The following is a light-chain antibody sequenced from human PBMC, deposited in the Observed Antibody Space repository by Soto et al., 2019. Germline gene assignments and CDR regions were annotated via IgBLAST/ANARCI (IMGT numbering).Light chain of an antibody. Sequence: QSVLTQPASVSGSPGQSITIAFTGTSSDVGGYNYVSRYQQHPGKVPKLMIFEVSNRPSGVSNRFSGSKSGNTASLTISGLQAEDEADYYCSSYTTSRTLVFGPGTKVTVL. V-gene: IGLV2-14*01. CDR1: SSDVGGYNY. J-gene: IGLJ1*01. CDR3: SSYTTSRTLV. CDR2: EVS.